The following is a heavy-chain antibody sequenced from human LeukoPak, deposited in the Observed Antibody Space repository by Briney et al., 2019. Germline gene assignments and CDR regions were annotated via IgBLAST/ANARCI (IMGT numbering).Heavy chain of an antibody. Sequence: SETLSLTCTVSGGSISSSSYYWGWIRQPPGKGLEWIGSIYYSGSTYYNPSLKSRVTISVDTSKNQFSLKLSSVTAADTAVYYCAREYYDILTGYYNWGYYFDYWGQGTLVTVSS. V-gene: IGHV4-39*07. CDR1: GGSISSSSYY. D-gene: IGHD3-9*01. CDR2: IYYSGST. CDR3: AREYYDILTGYYNWGYYFDY. J-gene: IGHJ4*02.